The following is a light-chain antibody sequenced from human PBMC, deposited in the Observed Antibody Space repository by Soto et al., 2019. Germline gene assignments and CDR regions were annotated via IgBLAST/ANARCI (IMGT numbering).Light chain of an antibody. CDR1: SSDVGGYNY. V-gene: IGLV2-14*01. CDR2: NVS. Sequence: QSVLTQPASVSGSPGQSITISCIGTSSDVGGYNYVSWYQQHPDKAPKLVIYNVSNRPSGVSDRFSGSKSGNTASLIISGLQAEDEDDYYCSSYTSISTVVFGGGTKLTVL. J-gene: IGLJ2*01. CDR3: SSYTSISTVV.